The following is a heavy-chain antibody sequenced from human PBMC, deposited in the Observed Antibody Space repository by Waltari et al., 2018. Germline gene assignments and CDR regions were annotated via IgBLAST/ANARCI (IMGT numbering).Heavy chain of an antibody. CDR1: GGSISSYY. CDR2: IYTSGRT. D-gene: IGHD6-19*01. J-gene: IGHJ3*02. V-gene: IGHV4-4*09. CDR3: ARGLSSGWYFDAFDI. Sequence: QVQLQESGPGLVKPSETLSLTCTVSGGSISSYYWSWIPQHPGQGLAWLGYIYTSGRTNYNPSLKSRVTISVDTSKNQFSLKLSSVTAADTAVYYCARGLSSGWYFDAFDIWGQGTMVTVSS.